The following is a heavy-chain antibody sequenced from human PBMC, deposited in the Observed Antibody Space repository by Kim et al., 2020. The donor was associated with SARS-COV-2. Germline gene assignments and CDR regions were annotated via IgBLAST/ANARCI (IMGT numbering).Heavy chain of an antibody. V-gene: IGHV3-7*03. CDR3: ARDLPRAGAVDY. Sequence: GGSLRLSCAASGFTFSSCWMSWVRQAPGKGLEWVANIKEDGSEKYYVDSVEGRFTISRDNAKNSLYLQLNSLRAEDTAVYYCARDLPRAGAVDYWGQGTLVTVSS. CDR2: IKEDGSEK. CDR1: GFTFSSCW. J-gene: IGHJ4*02.